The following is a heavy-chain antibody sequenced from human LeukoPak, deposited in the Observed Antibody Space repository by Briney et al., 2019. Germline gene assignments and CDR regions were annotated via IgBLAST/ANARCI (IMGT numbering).Heavy chain of an antibody. CDR3: ASGQQLPPYYYYYGMDV. J-gene: IGHJ6*02. Sequence: ASVKVSCKASGYTFTSYAMHWVRQAPGQRLEWMGWINAGNGNTKYSQKFQGRVTITRDTSASTAYMELSSLRSEDTAVYYCASGQQLPPYYYYYGMDVWGQGTTVTVSS. V-gene: IGHV1-3*01. CDR2: INAGNGNT. D-gene: IGHD6-13*01. CDR1: GYTFTSYA.